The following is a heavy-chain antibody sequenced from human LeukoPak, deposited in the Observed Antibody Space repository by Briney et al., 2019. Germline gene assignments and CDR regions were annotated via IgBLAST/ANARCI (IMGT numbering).Heavy chain of an antibody. CDR2: MSYDGTNK. Sequence: GGSLRLSCTVSGFNFNNYAMHWVWQAPGKGLEWLTIMSYDGTNKYYADSVKGRFTVSRDNSKNTLYLQMNNLRSDDTAIYYCARDKEYSSGWSSDWYSYYGMDVWGQGTTVTVSS. D-gene: IGHD6-19*01. CDR3: ARDKEYSSGWSSDWYSYYGMDV. J-gene: IGHJ6*02. CDR1: GFNFNNYA. V-gene: IGHV3-30-3*01.